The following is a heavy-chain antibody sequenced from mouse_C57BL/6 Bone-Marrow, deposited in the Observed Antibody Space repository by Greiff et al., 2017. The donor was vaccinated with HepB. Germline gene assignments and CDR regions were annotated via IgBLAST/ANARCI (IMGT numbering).Heavy chain of an antibody. CDR2: IDPSDSYT. Sequence: QVHVKQPGAELVKPGASVKLSCKASGYTFTSYWMQWVKQRPGQGLEWIGEIDPSDSYTNYNQKFKGKATLTVDTSSSTAYMQLSSLTSEDSAVYYCARYDGSRTLFAYWGQGTLVTVSA. D-gene: IGHD1-1*01. V-gene: IGHV1-50*01. CDR1: GYTFTSYW. J-gene: IGHJ3*01. CDR3: ARYDGSRTLFAY.